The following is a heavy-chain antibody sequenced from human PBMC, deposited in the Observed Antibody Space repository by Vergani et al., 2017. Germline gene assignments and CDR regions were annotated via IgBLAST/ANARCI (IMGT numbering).Heavy chain of an antibody. CDR1: GFALNRHA. Sequence: QVHLVESGGGVVQPGRSLTLSCVASGFALNRHAMYWVRQAPGKGLEWVVGISFDGTNEYYSDLVKGRFTISRDIAKNTLYLQVRSLRLEDTGVYHCVRDRGLCAGGRCYTEAWDYWGKGTTVTVSS. V-gene: IGHV3-30-3*01. CDR3: VRDRGLCAGGRCYTEAWDY. CDR2: ISFDGTNE. D-gene: IGHD2-2*02. J-gene: IGHJ6*04.